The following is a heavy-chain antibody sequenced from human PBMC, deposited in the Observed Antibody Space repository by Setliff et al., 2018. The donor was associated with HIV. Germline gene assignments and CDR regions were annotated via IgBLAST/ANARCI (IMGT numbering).Heavy chain of an antibody. CDR2: INPNSGGT. V-gene: IGHV1-2*02. CDR3: ARDDSNGNTDAFDI. D-gene: IGHD5-18*01. Sequence: GASVKVSCKASGYTLTGNYIHWVRQAPGQGLVWMGWINPNSGGTNYEQKFQGRVTMTRDTSISTAYMELSRLRAEDTAVYYCARDDSNGNTDAFDIWGQGTTVTVSS. CDR1: GYTLTGNY. J-gene: IGHJ3*02.